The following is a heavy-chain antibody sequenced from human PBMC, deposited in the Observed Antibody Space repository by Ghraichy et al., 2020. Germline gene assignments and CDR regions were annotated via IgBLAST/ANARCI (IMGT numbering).Heavy chain of an antibody. Sequence: ASVKVSCKASGYTFTSYGISWVRQAPGQGLEWMGWISAYNGNTNYAQKLQGRVTMTIDTSTSTAYMELRSLRSDDTAVYYCARGPLGLMITFKELDYWGQGTLVTVSS. V-gene: IGHV1-18*01. D-gene: IGHD3-16*01. J-gene: IGHJ4*02. CDR1: GYTFTSYG. CDR3: ARGPLGLMITFKELDY. CDR2: ISAYNGNT.